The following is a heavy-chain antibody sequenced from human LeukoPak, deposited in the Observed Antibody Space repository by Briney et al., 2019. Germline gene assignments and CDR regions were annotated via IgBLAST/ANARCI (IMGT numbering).Heavy chain of an antibody. CDR2: INPSGGST. CDR1: GYTFTSYY. V-gene: IGHV1-46*01. J-gene: IGHJ6*02. Sequence: ASVKVSCTASGYTFTSYYMHWVRQAPGQGLEWMGIINPSGGSTSYAQKFQGRVTMTRDTSTSTVYMELSSLRSEDTAVYYCARSPYYYDSSGYPRYYYYYGMDVWGQGTTVTVSS. D-gene: IGHD3-22*01. CDR3: ARSPYYYDSSGYPRYYYYYGMDV.